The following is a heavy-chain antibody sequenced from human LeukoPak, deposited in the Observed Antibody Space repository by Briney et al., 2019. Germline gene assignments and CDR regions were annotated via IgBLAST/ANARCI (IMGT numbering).Heavy chain of an antibody. Sequence: KPSETLSLTCTVSGGSISSSSYYWGWIRQPPGKGLEWIGGVYYSGSTNYNPSLKSRVTISVDTSKNQFSLKLSSVTAADTAVFYCARGDSSTWYSKHFDYWGQGTLVTVSS. CDR1: GGSISSSSYY. CDR3: ARGDSSTWYSKHFDY. CDR2: VYYSGST. J-gene: IGHJ4*02. D-gene: IGHD6-13*01. V-gene: IGHV4-39*01.